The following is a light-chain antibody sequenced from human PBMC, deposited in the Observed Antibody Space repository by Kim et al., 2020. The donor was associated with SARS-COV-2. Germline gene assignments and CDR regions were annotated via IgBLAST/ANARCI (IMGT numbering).Light chain of an antibody. V-gene: IGLV3-21*01. CDR3: QVWDTSTNHVV. CDR1: NIGSES. J-gene: IGLJ2*01. CDR2: YDR. Sequence: SYELTQPPSVSVAPGKTARITCGGENIGSESVHWNQQKPGQAPVVVIYYDRDRPSGIPDRFSGSNSGNTATLTITRVEAGDEADYYCQVWDTSTNHVVFGGGTKLTVL.